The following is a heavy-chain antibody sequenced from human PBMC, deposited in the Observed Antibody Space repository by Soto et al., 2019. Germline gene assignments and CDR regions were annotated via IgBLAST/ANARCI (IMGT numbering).Heavy chain of an antibody. J-gene: IGHJ4*02. V-gene: IGHV3-33*01. CDR3: ARASCGGDCYYFDY. CDR1: GFTFSSYG. D-gene: IGHD2-21*02. CDR2: IWYDGSNK. Sequence: SLRLSCAASGFTFSSYGMHWVRQAPGKGLEWVAVIWYDGSNKYYADSVKGRFTISRDNSKNTLYLQMNSLGAEDTAVYYCARASCGGDCYYFDYWGQGTLVTVSS.